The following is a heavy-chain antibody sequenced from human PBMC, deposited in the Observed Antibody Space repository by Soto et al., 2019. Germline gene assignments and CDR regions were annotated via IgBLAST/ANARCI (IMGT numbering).Heavy chain of an antibody. D-gene: IGHD3-9*01. CDR2: IYYSGST. J-gene: IGHJ4*02. V-gene: IGHV4-31*03. Sequence: QVQLQESGPGLVKPSQTLSLTCTVSGGSISSGGYYWSWIRQHPGKGLEWIGYIYYSGSTYYNPSLKSRVTISVDTSKNQFSLKLSSMTAADTAVYYCARGSVIYDILTGYQFDYWGQGTLVTVSS. CDR1: GGSISSGGYY. CDR3: ARGSVIYDILTGYQFDY.